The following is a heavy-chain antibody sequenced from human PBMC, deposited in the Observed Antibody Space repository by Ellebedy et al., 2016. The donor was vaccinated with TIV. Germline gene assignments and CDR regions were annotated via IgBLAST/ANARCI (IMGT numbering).Heavy chain of an antibody. J-gene: IGHJ4*02. CDR3: ATPIVGAPFDY. D-gene: IGHD1-26*01. V-gene: IGHV3-30*04. Sequence: GGSLRLXXAASGFTFSNYAMHWVRQAPGKGLEWVAVLSSDGSNIHYADSVRGRFTISRDNSKNTLYLQMNSLRSEDTAVYYCATPIVGAPFDYWGQGTLVTVSS. CDR2: LSSDGSNI. CDR1: GFTFSNYA.